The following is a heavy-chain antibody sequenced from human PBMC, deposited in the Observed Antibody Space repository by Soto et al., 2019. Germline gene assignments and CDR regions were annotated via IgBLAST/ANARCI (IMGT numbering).Heavy chain of an antibody. CDR3: ARDVPFDSGSDY. D-gene: IGHD3-9*01. CDR1: GFTFSSYA. CDR2: ISYDGSNK. V-gene: IGHV3-30-3*01. Sequence: VGSLRLSCAASGFTFSSYAMHWVRQAPGKGLEWVAVISYDGSNKYYADSVKGRFTISRDNSKNTLYLQMNSLRAEDTAVYYCARDVPFDSGSDYWGQGTLV. J-gene: IGHJ4*02.